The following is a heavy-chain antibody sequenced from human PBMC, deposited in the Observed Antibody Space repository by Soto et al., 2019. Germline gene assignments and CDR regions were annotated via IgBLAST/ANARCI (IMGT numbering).Heavy chain of an antibody. CDR1: GFTFSSYG. V-gene: IGHV3-30*18. CDR2: ISYDGSNK. D-gene: IGHD2-2*01. Sequence: QVQLVESGGGVVQPGRSLRLSCAASGFTFSSYGMNWVRQAPGKGLEWVAVISYDGSNKYYADSVKGRFTISRDNSKNTLYLQMNSLRAEDAAVYYCAKGTSSDYWGQGTLVTVSS. J-gene: IGHJ4*02. CDR3: AKGTSSDY.